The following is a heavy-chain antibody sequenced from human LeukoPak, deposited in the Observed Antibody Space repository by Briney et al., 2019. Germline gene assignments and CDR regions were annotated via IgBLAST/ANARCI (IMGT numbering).Heavy chain of an antibody. CDR1: GGSFSGYY. CDR2: INHSGST. Sequence: KPSETLSLXCAVYGGSFSGYYWSWIRQPPGKGLEWIGEINHSGSTNYNPSLKSRVTISVDTSKNQFSLKLSSVTAADTAVYYCARATVMFDYWGQGTLVTVSS. D-gene: IGHD4-17*01. J-gene: IGHJ4*02. CDR3: ARATVMFDY. V-gene: IGHV4-34*01.